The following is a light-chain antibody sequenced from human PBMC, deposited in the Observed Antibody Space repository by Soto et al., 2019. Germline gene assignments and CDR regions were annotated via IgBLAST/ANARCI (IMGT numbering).Light chain of an antibody. Sequence: DIQMTQSPSSVAVSVGDRGTITFRASRGVSTWLCWYQQKPGRAPKLLIYGASNLENGVPSRFSGSGSGTDFTLTISSLQPEDFATYYCQQTKSLPPTLGQGTRLEIK. CDR3: QQTKSLPPT. J-gene: IGKJ5*01. CDR2: GAS. V-gene: IGKV1-12*01. CDR1: RGVSTW.